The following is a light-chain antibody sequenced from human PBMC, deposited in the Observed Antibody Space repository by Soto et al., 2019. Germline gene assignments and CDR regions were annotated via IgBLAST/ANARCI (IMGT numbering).Light chain of an antibody. V-gene: IGLV2-14*01. J-gene: IGLJ2*01. CDR3: NSYTTSSTVV. Sequence: QSVLTQPASVSGSPGQSITISCTGTSSDVGAYNYVSWYQQYPGKAPKLMIYHVSNRPSGVSNRFSGSKSGNTASLTISGLQAEDEADYYCNSYTTSSTVVFGGGTKLTVL. CDR1: SSDVGAYNY. CDR2: HVS.